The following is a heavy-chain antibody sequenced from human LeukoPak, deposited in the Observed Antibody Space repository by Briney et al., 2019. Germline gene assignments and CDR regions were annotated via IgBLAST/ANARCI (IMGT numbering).Heavy chain of an antibody. D-gene: IGHD1-26*01. CDR1: GGSISSYY. V-gene: IGHV4-59*08. CDR2: IYYSGST. CDR3: ARGGLKGATPD. J-gene: IGHJ4*02. Sequence: SETLSLTCTVSGGSISSYYWSWIRQPPGKGLEWIGYIYYSGSTNYDPSLKSRVTISVDTSKNQFSLKLSSVTAADTAVYYCARGGLKGATPDWGQGTLVTVSS.